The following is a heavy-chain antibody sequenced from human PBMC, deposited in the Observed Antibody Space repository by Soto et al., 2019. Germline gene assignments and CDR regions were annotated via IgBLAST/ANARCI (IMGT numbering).Heavy chain of an antibody. D-gene: IGHD3-3*01. V-gene: IGHV3-66*01. J-gene: IGHJ4*02. Sequence: EVQLVESGGGLVQPGGSLRLSCAASGFTVSSVYMTWVRQAPGKGLEWVSVITSGGSTYYADSVRGRFTISRDNSKNTLYLQMNSLRAVDTAVYYCARDILGGAYDFWHGGQGTLVTVSS. CDR1: GFTVSSVY. CDR3: ARDILGGAYDFWH. CDR2: ITSGGST.